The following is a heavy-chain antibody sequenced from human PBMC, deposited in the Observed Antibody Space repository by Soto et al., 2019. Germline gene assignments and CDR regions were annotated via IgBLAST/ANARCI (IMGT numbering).Heavy chain of an antibody. D-gene: IGHD2-15*01. CDR1: GGSMYNRHAF. CDR2: VYYSGGT. CDR3: VRVVEAATRHTDFDS. V-gene: IGHV4-39*01. J-gene: IGHJ4*02. Sequence: SGSTALRSDASGGSMYNRHAFLSWVRKPPGRGLEFLGSVYYSGGTYYDPSLKSRVTVSVDTSKNQVSLRVRSVTVAETAMYYCVRVVEAATRHTDFDSWGQGIVVTVSS.